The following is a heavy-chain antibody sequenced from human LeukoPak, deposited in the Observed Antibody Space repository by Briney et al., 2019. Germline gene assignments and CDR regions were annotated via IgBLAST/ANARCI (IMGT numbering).Heavy chain of an antibody. Sequence: GGSLRLSCAASGFTFDDYAMHWVRQAPGKGLEWVSLISGDGGSTYYADSVKGRFTISRDNSKNSMYLQMNSLRVEDTAVFYCAKGLGRRSSSWDMLNHWGQGTLVTVSS. V-gene: IGHV3-43*02. D-gene: IGHD6-13*01. CDR2: ISGDGGST. J-gene: IGHJ5*02. CDR3: AKGLGRRSSSWDMLNH. CDR1: GFTFDDYA.